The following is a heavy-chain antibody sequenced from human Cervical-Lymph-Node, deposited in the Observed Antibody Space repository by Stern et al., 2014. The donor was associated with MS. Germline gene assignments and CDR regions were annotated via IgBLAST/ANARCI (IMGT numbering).Heavy chain of an antibody. CDR1: GGSISSYY. V-gene: IGHV4-59*08. D-gene: IGHD3-3*01. CDR2: VHYSGTT. Sequence: QVQLQESGPGLVKPSETLSLTCSVSGGSISSYYWNWIRQPPGKGLEWIANVHYSGTTNYNPSLKSRGPILLDTSMNKISLKLTSVTAADTAVYYCAGSGTYYPDYWGQGILVTVSS. J-gene: IGHJ4*02. CDR3: AGSGTYYPDY.